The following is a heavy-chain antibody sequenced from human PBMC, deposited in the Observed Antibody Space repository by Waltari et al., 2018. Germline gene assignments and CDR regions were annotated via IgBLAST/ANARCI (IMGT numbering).Heavy chain of an antibody. CDR2: ISWNSGTI. J-gene: IGHJ3*02. V-gene: IGHV3-9*01. CDR1: GFTFDDYA. Sequence: EVQLVESGGGLVQPGRSLRLSCAASGFTFDDYAMHWVRQAPGKGLEWVSGISWNSGTIGYADSVKGRFTISRDNAKNSLYLQMNSLRAEDTALYYCAKDSGGGLRFDAFDIWGQGTMVTVSS. D-gene: IGHD3-16*01. CDR3: AKDSGGGLRFDAFDI.